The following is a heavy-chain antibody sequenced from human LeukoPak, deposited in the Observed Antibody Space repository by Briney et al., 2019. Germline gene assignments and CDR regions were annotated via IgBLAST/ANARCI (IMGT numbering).Heavy chain of an antibody. V-gene: IGHV4-59*01. D-gene: IGHD3-10*01. CDR2: VYYSGST. CDR1: GGSISSYY. Sequence: SETLSLTCTVSGGSISSYYWTWIRQPPGKGLQWIGHVYYSGSTNYNPSLKSRVTISVDASKNQFSLKLSSVTAADTAVYYCARDRGYYGSGSYYHFDYWGQGTLVTVSS. J-gene: IGHJ4*02. CDR3: ARDRGYYGSGSYYHFDY.